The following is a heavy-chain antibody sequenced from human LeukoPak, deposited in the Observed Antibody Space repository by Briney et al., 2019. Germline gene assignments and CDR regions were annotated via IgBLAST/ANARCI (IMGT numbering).Heavy chain of an antibody. D-gene: IGHD2-8*02. V-gene: IGHV4-61*02. Sequence: SQTLSLTCTVSGGSISSGSYYWNWIRQPAGKGLEWIGRIYTSGSTNYNPSLESRVTISMDTSKNQFSLKLSSVTAADTAVYYCARDQLGTSYGGVNNWFDPWGQGTLVTVSS. CDR2: IYTSGST. CDR1: GGSISSGSYY. J-gene: IGHJ5*02. CDR3: ARDQLGTSYGGVNNWFDP.